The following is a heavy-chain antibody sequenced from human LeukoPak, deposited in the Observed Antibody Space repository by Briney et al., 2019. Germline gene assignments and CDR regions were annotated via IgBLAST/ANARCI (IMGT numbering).Heavy chain of an antibody. CDR2: IWYDGSNK. V-gene: IGHV3-33*01. CDR3: ARASYSSGWYYFDY. Sequence: GRSLTLSCAASGFTFSSYGMHWLRQAPGKGLEWVAVIWYDGSNKYYAVSVKALFTLSRDNAKNTLYLQINSLRAEATAVYYCARASYSSGWYYFDYWGQGHLVTVSS. CDR1: GFTFSSYG. J-gene: IGHJ4*02. D-gene: IGHD6-19*01.